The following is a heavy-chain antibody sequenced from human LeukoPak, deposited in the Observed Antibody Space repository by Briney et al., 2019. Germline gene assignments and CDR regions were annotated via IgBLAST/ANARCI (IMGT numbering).Heavy chain of an antibody. Sequence: PSETLSLTCTVSGGSISSSYWSWIRQPPGKGLEWLGYIYYTGSTNYNPSLKSRVTISVDTSKNQFSLKLSSVTAADTAVYYCARLKGYSSGWYPSYYFDYWGQGTLVTVSS. D-gene: IGHD6-19*01. CDR2: IYYTGST. J-gene: IGHJ4*02. CDR1: GGSISSSY. V-gene: IGHV4-59*08. CDR3: ARLKGYSSGWYPSYYFDY.